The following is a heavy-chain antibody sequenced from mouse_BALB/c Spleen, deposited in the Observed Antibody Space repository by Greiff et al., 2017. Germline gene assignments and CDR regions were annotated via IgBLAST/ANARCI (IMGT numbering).Heavy chain of an antibody. CDR3: NAWGGNYFPLDY. Sequence: VQLQQSGAELVRSGASVKLSCTASGFNINDYYMHWVKQRPEQGLEWIGWIDPENGDTEYAPKFQGKATMTADTSSNTAYLQLSSLTSEDTAVYYCNAWGGNYFPLDYWGQGTTLTVSS. CDR2: IDPENGDT. J-gene: IGHJ2*01. D-gene: IGHD2-1*01. V-gene: IGHV14-4*02. CDR1: GFNINDYY.